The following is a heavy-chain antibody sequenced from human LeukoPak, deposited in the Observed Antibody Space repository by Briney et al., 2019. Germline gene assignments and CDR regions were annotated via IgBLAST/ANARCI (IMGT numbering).Heavy chain of an antibody. V-gene: IGHV3-73*01. Sequence: GGSLRLSCAASGFTFSGSAMHWVRQASGKGLEWVGRIRSKANSYATAYAASVEGRFTISRDDSKNTAYLQMNSLKTEDTAVYYCTIAAAETYFDYWGQGTLVTVSS. CDR1: GFTFSGSA. J-gene: IGHJ4*02. CDR3: TIAAAETYFDY. CDR2: IRSKANSYAT. D-gene: IGHD6-13*01.